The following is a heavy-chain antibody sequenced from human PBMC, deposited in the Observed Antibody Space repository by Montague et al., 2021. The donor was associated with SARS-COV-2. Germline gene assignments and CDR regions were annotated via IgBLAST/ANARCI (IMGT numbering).Heavy chain of an antibody. CDR2: INHSGTT. D-gene: IGHD1-14*01. CDR1: GGSFSAYY. V-gene: IGHV4-34*10. J-gene: IGHJ4*02. CDR3: SRTYRETFDF. Sequence: SETLSLTCTVYGGSFSAYYWSWIRQPPGRGLEWIGEINHSGTTNYKSSLESRLSMSVDTSKNQFSLNLSSVTAADTAVYFCSRTYRETFDFWGQGTLVTVSS.